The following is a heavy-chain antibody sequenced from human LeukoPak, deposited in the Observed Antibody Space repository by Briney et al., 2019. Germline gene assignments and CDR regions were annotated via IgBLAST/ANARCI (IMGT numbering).Heavy chain of an antibody. V-gene: IGHV1-3*01. CDR1: GYTFTSYA. J-gene: IGHJ4*02. CDR3: ARDRPKGGDFDY. CDR2: INAGNGNT. Sequence: ASVKVSCKASGYTFTSYAMHWVRQAPGQRLEWMGWINAGNGNTKYSQKFQGRVTITWDTSASTAYMELSSLRSEDTAVYYCARDRPKGGDFDYWGQGTLVAVSS.